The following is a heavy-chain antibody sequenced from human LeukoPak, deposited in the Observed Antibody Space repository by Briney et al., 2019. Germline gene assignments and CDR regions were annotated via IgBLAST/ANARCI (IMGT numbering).Heavy chain of an antibody. J-gene: IGHJ4*02. Sequence: GSLRLSCSASGCTFSSYAMHWVRQAPGKGLEWVAVILYDGSNKYYADSVKGRFTITRDNSKNTLYLQMNSLRAEDTAVYYCARGVGPAAIGYQFDYWGQGTLVTVSS. CDR2: ILYDGSNK. D-gene: IGHD2-2*02. V-gene: IGHV3-30*04. CDR3: ARGVGPAAIGYQFDY. CDR1: GCTFSSYA.